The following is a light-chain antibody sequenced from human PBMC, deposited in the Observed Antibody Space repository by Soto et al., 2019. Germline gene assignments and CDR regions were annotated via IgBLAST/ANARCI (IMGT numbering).Light chain of an antibody. CDR3: QKYNSAPLT. CDR2: ATS. CDR1: QGIYNY. J-gene: IGKJ5*01. Sequence: DIQMTQSPSSLSASVGDRVTITCRASQGIYNYLAWYQQKPGKVPKLLIYATSTLHSGVPSRFSGSGSGKDFTLTISSLQPEDVATYYCQKYNSAPLTFGQGTRLEIK. V-gene: IGKV1-27*01.